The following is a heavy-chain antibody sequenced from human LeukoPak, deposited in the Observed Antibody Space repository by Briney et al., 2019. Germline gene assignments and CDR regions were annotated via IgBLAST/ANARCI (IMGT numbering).Heavy chain of an antibody. Sequence: GGSLTLPCAASGFSFSSYAMIWVRQAPGEGLEWVSSFSSSGVNPYLADSVQGRFTISRDNSKNTLYLQMNTLRVEDTAVYFCAKFTYTSLSRAFDYWGQGTLVTVSS. V-gene: IGHV3-23*01. CDR3: AKFTYTSLSRAFDY. CDR2: FSSSGVNP. CDR1: GFSFSSYA. J-gene: IGHJ4*02. D-gene: IGHD6-6*01.